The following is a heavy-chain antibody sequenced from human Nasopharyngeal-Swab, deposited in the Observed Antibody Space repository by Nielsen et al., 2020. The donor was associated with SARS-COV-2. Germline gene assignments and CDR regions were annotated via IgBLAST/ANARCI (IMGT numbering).Heavy chain of an antibody. CDR3: AKKTQSRFLGYMDV. J-gene: IGHJ6*03. Sequence: GGSLRLSCAASGFTFSSYGMHWVRQAPGKGMEWVAFIRYDGSNKYYGDSVKVRFTISRDNSKNTLYLQMNSLRAEDTAVYYCAKKTQSRFLGYMDVWGKGTTVTVSS. CDR2: IRYDGSNK. D-gene: IGHD3-3*01. CDR1: GFTFSSYG. V-gene: IGHV3-30*02.